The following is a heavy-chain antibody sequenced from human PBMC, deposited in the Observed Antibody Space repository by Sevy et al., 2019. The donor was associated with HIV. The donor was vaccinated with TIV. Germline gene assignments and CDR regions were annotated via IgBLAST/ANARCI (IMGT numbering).Heavy chain of an antibody. D-gene: IGHD2-15*01. V-gene: IGHV3-30*01. J-gene: IGHJ4*02. Sequence: GGSLRLSCAASGFGLSNHAMIWVRQAPGKGLEWVAGISYDARKKYYADSVRGRFTISRDDSKNTLYLQMNSLTTEDTAVYYCARLVGYCSGGRCSIIDFWGQGTLVTVCS. CDR1: GFGLSNHA. CDR3: ARLVGYCSGGRCSIIDF. CDR2: ISYDARKK.